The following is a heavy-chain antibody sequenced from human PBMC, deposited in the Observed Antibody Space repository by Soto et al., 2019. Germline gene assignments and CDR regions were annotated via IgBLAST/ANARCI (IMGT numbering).Heavy chain of an antibody. CDR3: ARGIRNYYGHSGGYPHVNF. Sequence: PGGSLRLSCAASGFTFSDFEMNWFRQAPGKGLEWVAYINSGDTHRYYADSVKGRFTVSRDDAKNSLYLQMNSLRSADTAIYFCARGIRNYYGHSGGYPHVNFWGQGTLVTVSS. D-gene: IGHD3-22*01. CDR2: INSGDTH. J-gene: IGHJ4*02. CDR1: GFTFSDFE. V-gene: IGHV3-48*03.